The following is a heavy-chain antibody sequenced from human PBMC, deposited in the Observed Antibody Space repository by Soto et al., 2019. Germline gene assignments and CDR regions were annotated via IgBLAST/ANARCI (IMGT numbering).Heavy chain of an antibody. D-gene: IGHD2-15*01. CDR2: IFHGGNT. CDR3: ARARWYDAFDV. Sequence: SETLSLTCAVSGLFLSSGNYWCFIRKPPGKGLECIGSIFHGGNTYYNPALKSRVTISVDMSKNHFSLKLTSVTAADTAVYYCARARWYDAFDVCGQGTQVTVS. CDR1: GLFLSSGNY. J-gene: IGHJ3*01. V-gene: IGHV4-38-2*01.